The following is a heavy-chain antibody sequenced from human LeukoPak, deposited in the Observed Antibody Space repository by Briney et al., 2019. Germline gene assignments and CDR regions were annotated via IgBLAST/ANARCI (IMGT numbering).Heavy chain of an antibody. J-gene: IGHJ4*02. CDR3: ARHRRLSGTFDY. CDR1: GESFSGYY. Sequence: PSETLSLTCVVYGESFSGYYWTWIRQPPGKGLEWIGEIIDTGSTNYNPSLKSRVTISVDTSKNQFSLKLSSVTAADTAVYYCARHRRLSGTFDYWGQGTLVTVSS. V-gene: IGHV4-34*12. CDR2: IIDTGST. D-gene: IGHD3-16*02.